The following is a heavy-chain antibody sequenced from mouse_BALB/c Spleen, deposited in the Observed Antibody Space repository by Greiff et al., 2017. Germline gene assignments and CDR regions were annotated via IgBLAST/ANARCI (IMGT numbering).Heavy chain of an antibody. Sequence: VQLQESGPGLVAPSQSLSITCTVSGFSLTSYGVHWVRQPPGKGLEWLGVIWAGGSTNYNSALMSRLSISKDNSKSQVFLKMNSLQTDDTAMYYCARSHYYGSSYEAYWGQGTLVTVSA. J-gene: IGHJ3*01. V-gene: IGHV2-9*02. D-gene: IGHD1-1*01. CDR1: GFSLTSYG. CDR3: ARSHYYGSSYEAY. CDR2: IWAGGST.